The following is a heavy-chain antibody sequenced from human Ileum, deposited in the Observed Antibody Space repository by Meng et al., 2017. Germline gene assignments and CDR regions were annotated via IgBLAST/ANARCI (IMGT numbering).Heavy chain of an antibody. CDR2: VSHTATT. CDR1: GSSVSSPYY. V-gene: IGHV4-38-2*01. CDR3: ASDIAFAWFYY. J-gene: IGHJ4*02. Sequence: SETLSLTRAVSGSSVSSPYYWGWIRQPPGKGLEWIGTVSHTATTYYNSSLRNRVTISLDTSKNQFSLRLNSVTAADTAVYYCASDIAFAWFYYWGQGTLVTVSS. D-gene: IGHD2-15*01.